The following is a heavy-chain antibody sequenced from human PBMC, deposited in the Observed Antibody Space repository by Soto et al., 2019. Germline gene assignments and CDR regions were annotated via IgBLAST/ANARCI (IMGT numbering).Heavy chain of an antibody. CDR3: AGLGYCSSTSCYNWFDP. Sequence: QVQLVQSGAEVKKPGSSVKVSCKASGGTFSSYTISWVRQAPGQGLEWMGRIIPIIGIANYAQKFQGRVTITADKSTSTAYMELSSLRSEDTAVYYCAGLGYCSSTSCYNWFDPWGQGTLVTVSS. CDR2: IIPIIGIA. CDR1: GGTFSSYT. V-gene: IGHV1-69*02. J-gene: IGHJ5*02. D-gene: IGHD2-2*01.